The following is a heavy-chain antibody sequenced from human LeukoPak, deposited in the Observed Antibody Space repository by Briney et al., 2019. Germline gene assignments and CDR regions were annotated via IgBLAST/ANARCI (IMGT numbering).Heavy chain of an antibody. Sequence: GGSLRLSCAASGFTFSNYGMHWVRQAPGKGLEWVSSITGSGGNTYYADSVKGRFTFSRDSSKYTLYLQMNSLRAEDTAVYYCAKDRLQGYYYAMDVWGRGTTVTVSS. J-gene: IGHJ6*02. D-gene: IGHD2-15*01. CDR2: ITGSGGNT. V-gene: IGHV3-NL1*01. CDR3: AKDRLQGYYYAMDV. CDR1: GFTFSNYG.